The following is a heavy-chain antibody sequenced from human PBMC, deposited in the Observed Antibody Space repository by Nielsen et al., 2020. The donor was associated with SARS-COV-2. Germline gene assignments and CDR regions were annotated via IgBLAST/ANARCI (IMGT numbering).Heavy chain of an antibody. CDR2: INHSGST. CDR1: GGSISSSNW. D-gene: IGHD2-15*01. V-gene: IGHV4-4*02. Sequence: SETLSLTCAVSGGSISSSNWWSWVRQPPGKGLEWIGEINHSGSTNYNPSLKSRVTISVDTSKNQFSLKLSSVTAADTAVYYCARGDIANYYYYGMDVWGQGTTVTVSS. CDR3: ARGDIANYYYYGMDV. J-gene: IGHJ6*02.